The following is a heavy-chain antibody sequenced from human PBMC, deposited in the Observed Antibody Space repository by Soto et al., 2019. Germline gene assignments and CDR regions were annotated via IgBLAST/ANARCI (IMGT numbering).Heavy chain of an antibody. CDR1: GFTFSSYD. CDR3: AKRKYYYDGSGFYLDY. V-gene: IGHV3-23*01. D-gene: IGHD3-22*01. Sequence: EVQLLESGGGLVQPGGSLRLSCAVSGFTFSSYDMSWVRQAPGKGLEWVSAIGGSGLSTYYADSVKGRFTISRDNSKNXLYLQMSSLRAEDTAIYYCAKRKYYYDGSGFYLDYWGQGTLVTVSS. J-gene: IGHJ4*02. CDR2: IGGSGLST.